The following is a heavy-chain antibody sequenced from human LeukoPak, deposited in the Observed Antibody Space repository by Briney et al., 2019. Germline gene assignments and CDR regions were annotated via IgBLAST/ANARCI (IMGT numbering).Heavy chain of an antibody. CDR2: IKQDGREK. D-gene: IGHD3-3*01. V-gene: IGHV3-7*01. CDR3: ARRKTSYDFWSGYSD. J-gene: IGHJ4*02. Sequence: GGSLRLSCAASGFSFPIYWMGWVRQAPGKGLEWVANIKQDGREKYYVDSVKGRFTISRDNAKNSLFLQMNSLRAEDTAVYYCARRKTSYDFWSGYSDWGQGTLVTVSS. CDR1: GFSFPIYW.